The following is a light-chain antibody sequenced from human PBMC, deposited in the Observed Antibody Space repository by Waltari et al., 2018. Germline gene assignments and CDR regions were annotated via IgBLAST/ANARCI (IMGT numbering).Light chain of an antibody. CDR2: DAS. CDR3: QQYNNWPPYT. J-gene: IGKJ2*01. CDR1: QSVSSN. Sequence: EIVMTQSPATLSVSPGERATLSCRASQSVSSNLAWYQQKPGQPLRLLIFDASRTATGIPARVSGSGSGTEFTLTISSLQSEDFAVYYCQQYNNWPPYTFGQGTKLDIK. V-gene: IGKV3-15*01.